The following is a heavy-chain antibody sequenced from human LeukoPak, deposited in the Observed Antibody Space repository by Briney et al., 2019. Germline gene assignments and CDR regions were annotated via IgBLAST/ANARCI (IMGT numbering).Heavy chain of an antibody. CDR3: ARDLVTTFTYYYYMDV. CDR2: IHLNSGGT. CDR1: GYTFTRYY. D-gene: IGHD4-17*01. J-gene: IGHJ6*03. Sequence: ASVKVSCTPSGYTFTRYYMHWVRQAPGQGREWMGWIHLNSGGTNYAKKYQGTVTMSRDTSISTAYMELSMLRSDDTAVYYCARDLVTTFTYYYYMDVWGKGTTVTVSS. V-gene: IGHV1-2*02.